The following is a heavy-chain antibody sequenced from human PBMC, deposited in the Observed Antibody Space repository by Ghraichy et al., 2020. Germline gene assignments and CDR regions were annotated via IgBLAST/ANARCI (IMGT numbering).Heavy chain of an antibody. CDR3: ARGGTYYRPPDY. CDR2: IYSGGST. CDR1: GFTVSSNY. Sequence: GGSLRLSCAASGFTVSSNYMSWVHQAPGKGLEWVSIIYSGGSTYYADSVKCRFTISRDNSQDTLYLQMNSLRAEDTSVYYCARGGTYYRPPDYLGQGTLVTVSS. V-gene: IGHV3-53*01. J-gene: IGHJ4*02. D-gene: IGHD1-26*01.